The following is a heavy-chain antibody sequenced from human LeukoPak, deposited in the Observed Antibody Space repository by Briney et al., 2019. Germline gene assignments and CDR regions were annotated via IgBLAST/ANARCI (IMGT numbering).Heavy chain of an antibody. CDR3: ARHDSERAISGMDV. Sequence: SETLSLTCSVSGYLINSGYCWGWFRQPPGKGLEWIGSVYYSGSTYNNPSLKSRVTISVDTSKNQFSLKLSSVTAADTAVYYCARHDSERAISGMDVWGQGTTVTVSS. V-gene: IGHV4-38-2*02. J-gene: IGHJ6*02. CDR1: GYLINSGYC. D-gene: IGHD3-16*01. CDR2: VYYSGST.